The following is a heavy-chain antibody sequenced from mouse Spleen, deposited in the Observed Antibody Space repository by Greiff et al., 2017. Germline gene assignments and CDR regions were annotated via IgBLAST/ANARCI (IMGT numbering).Heavy chain of an antibody. Sequence: VQLQQSGTVLARPGASVKMSCKTSGYTFTNYWMHWVKQRPGQGLEWIGTIYPGNSDASYNQNFKDKAKLTAVTSASTAYMELSSLTIEDSAIYYCTRRFITTVVATDYWGQGTTLTVSS. V-gene: IGHV1-5*01. CDR2: IYPGNSDA. CDR3: TRRFITTVVATDY. J-gene: IGHJ2*01. D-gene: IGHD1-1*01. CDR1: GYTFTNYW.